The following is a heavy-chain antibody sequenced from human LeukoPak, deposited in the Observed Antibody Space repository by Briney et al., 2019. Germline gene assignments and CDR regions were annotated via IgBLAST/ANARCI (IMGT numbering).Heavy chain of an antibody. CDR2: ISAYNGNT. CDR1: GYTFTSYG. CDR3: ARVSPGVGYWNSTSCYWFDP. Sequence: ASVKVSCKASGYTFTSYGISWVRQAPGQGLEWMGWISAYNGNTNYAQKLQGRVTMTTDTSTSTAYMELRSLRSDDTAVYYCARVSPGVGYWNSTSCYWFDPWGQGTLVTVSS. V-gene: IGHV1-18*04. J-gene: IGHJ5*02. D-gene: IGHD2-2*01.